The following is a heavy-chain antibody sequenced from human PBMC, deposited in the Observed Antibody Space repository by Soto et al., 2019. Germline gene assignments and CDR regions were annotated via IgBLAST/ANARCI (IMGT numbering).Heavy chain of an antibody. D-gene: IGHD3-3*01. Sequence: GASVKVSCKASGGTFSSYAISWVRQAPGQGLEWMGGIIPIFGTANYAQKFQGRVTITADESTSTAYMELSSLRSEDTAVYYCARDRPYYDFWADPWGQGTLVTVSS. CDR3: ARDRPYYDFWADP. CDR1: GGTFSSYA. CDR2: IIPIFGTA. V-gene: IGHV1-69*13. J-gene: IGHJ5*02.